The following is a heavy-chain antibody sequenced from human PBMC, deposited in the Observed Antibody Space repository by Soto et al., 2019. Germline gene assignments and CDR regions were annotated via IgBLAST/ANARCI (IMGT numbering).Heavy chain of an antibody. D-gene: IGHD3-3*01. J-gene: IGHJ4*02. CDR1: GGTFSSYA. CDR3: ARDNAIFGVVRDFDY. Sequence: ASVKVSCKASGGTFSSYAISWVRQAPGQGLEWMGRIIPILGIANYAQKFQGRVTITADKSTSTAYMELSSLRSEDTAVYYCARDNAIFGVVRDFDYWGQGTLVTVSS. V-gene: IGHV1-69*04. CDR2: IIPILGIA.